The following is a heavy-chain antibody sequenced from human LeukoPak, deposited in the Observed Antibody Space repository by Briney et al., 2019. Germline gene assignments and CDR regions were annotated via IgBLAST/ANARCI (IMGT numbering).Heavy chain of an antibody. Sequence: NPGGSLRLSCAASGFTFSSYSMNWVRQAPGKGLEWVSSISSSSSYIYYADSVKGRFTISRDNAKNSLYLQMNSLRAEDTALYYCAKDIGLLYYDSSGYYNVGYFDYWGQGTLVTVSS. V-gene: IGHV3-21*04. CDR1: GFTFSSYS. CDR2: ISSSSSYI. J-gene: IGHJ4*02. CDR3: AKDIGLLYYDSSGYYNVGYFDY. D-gene: IGHD3-22*01.